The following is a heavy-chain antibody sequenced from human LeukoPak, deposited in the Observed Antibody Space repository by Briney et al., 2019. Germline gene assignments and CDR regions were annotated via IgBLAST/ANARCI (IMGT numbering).Heavy chain of an antibody. J-gene: IGHJ5*02. CDR1: GGSFSGYY. CDR2: INHSGST. CDR3: AREGSYSSGWYVVSWFDP. Sequence: SETLSLTCAVYGGSFSGYYWSWIRQPPGKGLEWIGEINHSGSTNYNPSLKSRVTISVDTSKNQFSLKLSSVTAADTAVYYRAREGSYSSGWYVVSWFDPWGQGTLVTVSS. D-gene: IGHD6-19*01. V-gene: IGHV4-34*01.